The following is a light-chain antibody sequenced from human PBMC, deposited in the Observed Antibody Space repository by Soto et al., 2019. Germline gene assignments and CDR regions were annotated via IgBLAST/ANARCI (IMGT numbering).Light chain of an antibody. CDR3: QQYHIWPSWT. CDR1: PSVSLS. CDR2: GAS. J-gene: IGKJ1*01. V-gene: IGKV3-15*01. Sequence: EIVLTQSPATLSVSLGHSATLSYRASPSVSLSLAWYQMRPGQPPRLLIYGASTRATDIPARFSGSGSGTDFTLTISSLQSEDFAVYFCQQYHIWPSWTFGQGTKVELK.